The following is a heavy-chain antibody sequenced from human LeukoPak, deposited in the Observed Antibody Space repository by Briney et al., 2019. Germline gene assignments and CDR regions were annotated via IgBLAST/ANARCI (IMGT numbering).Heavy chain of an antibody. CDR2: IYYSGST. CDR3: ARRDYYYYGMDV. CDR1: GGSISSYY. Sequence: SETLSFTCTVSGGSISSYYWSWIRQPPGKGLEWIGYIYYSGSTNYNPSLKSRVTISVDTSKNQFSLKLSSVTAADTAVYYCARRDYYYYGMDVWGQGTTATVSS. J-gene: IGHJ6*02. V-gene: IGHV4-59*08.